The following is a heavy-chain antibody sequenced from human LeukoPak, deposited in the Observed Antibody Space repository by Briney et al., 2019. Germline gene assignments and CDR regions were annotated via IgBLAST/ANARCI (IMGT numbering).Heavy chain of an antibody. D-gene: IGHD4-23*01. CDR1: GYTFTGYF. J-gene: IGHJ3*02. CDR3: ARDYGDNWDALDI. CDR2: INPNSGGT. V-gene: IGHV1-2*02. Sequence: ASVKVSCKASGYTFTGYFIHWVRQAPGQGLEWMGWINPNSGGTDYAQKFQGRVAMTRDTSISTAYMDLTRLRSDDTAVYYCARDYGDNWDALDIWGQGTMVTVSS.